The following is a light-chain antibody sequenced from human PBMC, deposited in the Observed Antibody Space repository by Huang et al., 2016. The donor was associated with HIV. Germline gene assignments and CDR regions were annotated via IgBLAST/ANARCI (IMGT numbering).Light chain of an antibody. J-gene: IGKJ4*01. V-gene: IGKV3-15*01. Sequence: EVVLTQSPATLSVSPGEGATLSCRASHSIGTNLAWYQQKPGEAPRLLNYDASTRATGFSARFSGSGSGTEFSLAIGSLQSADSAVYYCQQYNYWPLLTFGGGTKLEIK. CDR3: QQYNYWPLLT. CDR2: DAS. CDR1: HSIGTN.